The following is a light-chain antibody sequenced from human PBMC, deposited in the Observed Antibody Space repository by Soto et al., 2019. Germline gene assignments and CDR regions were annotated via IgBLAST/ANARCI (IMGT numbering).Light chain of an antibody. CDR1: QSVSIS. CDR2: DAS. Sequence: VLAHTPAAVAFSAKKKAPLSFMAGQSVSISLAWYQQKPGQAPRLLIYDASNRATGIPARFSGSGSGTDFALTISSLAPEDFAVYYCQQCSNWPITFGQGTRLEIK. J-gene: IGKJ5*01. CDR3: QQCSNWPIT. V-gene: IGKV3-11*01.